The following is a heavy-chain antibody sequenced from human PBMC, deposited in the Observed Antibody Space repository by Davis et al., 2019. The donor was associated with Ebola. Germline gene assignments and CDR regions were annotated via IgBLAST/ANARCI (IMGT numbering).Heavy chain of an antibody. CDR1: GYTFTGYY. J-gene: IGHJ4*02. CDR2: INPNSGGT. Sequence: ASVKVSCKASGYTFTGYYMHWLRQAPGQGLEWMGWINPNSGGTNYAQKFQGWVTMTRDTSISTAYMELSRLRSDDTAVYYCARDLSWGTYYFDYWGQGTLVTVSS. V-gene: IGHV1-2*04. CDR3: ARDLSWGTYYFDY. D-gene: IGHD3-16*01.